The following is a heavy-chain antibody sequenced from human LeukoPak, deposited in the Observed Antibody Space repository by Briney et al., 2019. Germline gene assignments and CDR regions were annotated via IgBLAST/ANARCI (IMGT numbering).Heavy chain of an antibody. CDR3: ARDWGSTRGWFDP. V-gene: IGHV1-69*04. CDR2: IIPILGIA. D-gene: IGHD2-2*01. CDR1: GGTFSSYT. Sequence: GSSVKVSCKASGGTFSSYTISWVRQAPGQGLEWMGRIIPILGIANYAQKFRGRVTITADKSTSTAYMELSSLRSEDTAVYYCARDWGSTRGWFDPWGQGTLVTVSS. J-gene: IGHJ5*02.